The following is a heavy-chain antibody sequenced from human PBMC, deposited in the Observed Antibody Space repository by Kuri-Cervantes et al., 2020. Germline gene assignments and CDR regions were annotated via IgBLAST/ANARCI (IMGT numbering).Heavy chain of an antibody. J-gene: IGHJ6*02. CDR1: GYTFTSYY. D-gene: IGHD2-15*01. CDR3: ARVCSGGSCSPYYFYGMDV. CDR2: INPSGGST. V-gene: IGHV1-46*01. Sequence: ASVKVSCKASGYTFTSYYMHWVRQAPGQGLEWMGIINPSGGSTSYAQKFQGRVTMTRDTSTSTVYMELSSLRSDDTAVYYCARVCSGGSCSPYYFYGMDVWGRGTTVTVSS.